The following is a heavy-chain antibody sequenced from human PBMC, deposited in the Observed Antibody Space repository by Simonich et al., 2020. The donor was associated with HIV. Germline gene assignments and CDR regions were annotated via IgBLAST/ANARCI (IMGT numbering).Heavy chain of an antibody. CDR1: RGYISRYS. D-gene: IGHD4-17*01. CDR3: ARAPDYGANVYFDY. Sequence: QVQLQESGPGLVKPSETLSLTCSVSRGYISRYSWSWIRQTPGKGLEWIGYIFDNGHTNYNPPLKSRVTISVDTSKNQFSLKLNSVTSVDTAVYYCARAPDYGANVYFDYWGQGTLVTVSS. J-gene: IGHJ4*02. CDR2: IFDNGHT. V-gene: IGHV4-59*01.